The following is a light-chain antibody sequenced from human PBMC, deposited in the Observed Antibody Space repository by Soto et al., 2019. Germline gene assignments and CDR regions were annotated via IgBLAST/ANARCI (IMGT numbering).Light chain of an antibody. V-gene: IGKV3-15*01. CDR1: QSVSSN. CDR3: QQYKNWPT. J-gene: IGKJ1*01. Sequence: EIVMTQSAATLSVSPGERATLSCRASQSVSSNLAWYQQKPGQAPRLLIYGASTRATGIPARFSGSGSGTEFTLTISSLQSEDFAVDYCQQYKNWPTFGQGTKVDIK. CDR2: GAS.